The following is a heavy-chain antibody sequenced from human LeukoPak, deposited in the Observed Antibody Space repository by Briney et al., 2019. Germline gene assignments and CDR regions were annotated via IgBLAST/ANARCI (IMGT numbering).Heavy chain of an antibody. V-gene: IGHV3-48*03. CDR1: GFTFSSYE. CDR3: ARDRIAAAGTSQTYGMDV. Sequence: GGSLRLSCAASGFTFSSYEMNWVRQAPGKGLEWVSYISSSGSTIYYADSVKGRFTISRDNAKNSLYLQMNSLRAEDTAVYYCARDRIAAAGTSQTYGMDVWGQGTTVTLSS. J-gene: IGHJ6*02. CDR2: ISSSGSTI. D-gene: IGHD6-13*01.